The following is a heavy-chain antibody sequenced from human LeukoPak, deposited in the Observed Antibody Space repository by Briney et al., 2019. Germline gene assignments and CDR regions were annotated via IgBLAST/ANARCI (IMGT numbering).Heavy chain of an antibody. CDR3: ARDVGELLFIFDY. V-gene: IGHV3-30-3*01. Sequence: GGSLRLSCAASGFTFSSYAMHWVRQAPGKGLEWVAVISYDGSNKYYADSVKGRFTISRDNSKNTLYLQMNSLRAEDTAVYYCARDVGELLFIFDYWGQGTLVTVSS. CDR1: GFTFSSYA. D-gene: IGHD1-26*01. CDR2: ISYDGSNK. J-gene: IGHJ4*02.